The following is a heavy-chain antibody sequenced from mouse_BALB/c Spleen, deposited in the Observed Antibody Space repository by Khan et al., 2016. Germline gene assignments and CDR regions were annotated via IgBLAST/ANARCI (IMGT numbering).Heavy chain of an antibody. CDR1: GFSLTNSG. J-gene: IGHJ3*01. Sequence: VQLQESGPGLVAPSQSLSITCTVSGFSLTNSGVHWVRQPPGKGLDWLGVIWAGGSTDYNSALMSRLSITKDNSQNQVFLKMNSLQTDDTVMYYGARDDQEYAAWFASWGQGTLVTGSA. CDR2: IWAGGST. V-gene: IGHV2-9*02. D-gene: IGHD2-14*01. CDR3: ARDDQEYAAWFAS.